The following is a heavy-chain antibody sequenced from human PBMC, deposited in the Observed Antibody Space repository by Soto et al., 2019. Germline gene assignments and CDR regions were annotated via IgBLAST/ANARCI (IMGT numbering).Heavy chain of an antibody. CDR1: GFTFSSYS. V-gene: IGHV3-21*01. D-gene: IGHD2-15*01. Sequence: PGGSLRLSCAASGFTFSSYSMNWVRQAPGKGLEWVSSISSSSSYIYYADSVKGRFTISRDNAKNSLYLQMNSLRAEDTDVYYCATTLIGSGPRFDPWGQGTLVTVSS. J-gene: IGHJ5*02. CDR3: ATTLIGSGPRFDP. CDR2: ISSSSSYI.